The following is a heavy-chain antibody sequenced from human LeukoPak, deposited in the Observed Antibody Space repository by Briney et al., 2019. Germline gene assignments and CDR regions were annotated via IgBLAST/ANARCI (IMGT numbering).Heavy chain of an antibody. V-gene: IGHV3-48*04. Sequence: GGSLTLSCAASGFTFSSYNMNWVRQAPGKGLEWVSYISSSGDAIYYADSVKGRFTISRDNAKNSLSLQMNSLRADDTAVYYWARDRQRIYWGQGTLVTVS. D-gene: IGHD2-15*01. CDR3: ARDRQRIY. J-gene: IGHJ4*02. CDR1: GFTFSSYN. CDR2: ISSSGDAI.